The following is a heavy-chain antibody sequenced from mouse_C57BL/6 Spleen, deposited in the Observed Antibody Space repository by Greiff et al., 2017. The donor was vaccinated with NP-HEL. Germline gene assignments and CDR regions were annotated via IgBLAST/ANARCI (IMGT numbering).Heavy chain of an antibody. CDR3: ARGITTAGYYFDY. CDR1: GYTFTSYW. J-gene: IGHJ2*01. V-gene: IGHV1-61*01. D-gene: IGHD1-2*01. Sequence: VQLQQPGAELVRPGSSVKLSCKASGYTFTSYWMDWVKQRPGQGLEWIGNIYPSDSETHYNQKFKDKATLTVDKSSSTAYMQLSSLTSEDSAVYYCARGITTAGYYFDYWGQGTTLTVSS. CDR2: IYPSDSET.